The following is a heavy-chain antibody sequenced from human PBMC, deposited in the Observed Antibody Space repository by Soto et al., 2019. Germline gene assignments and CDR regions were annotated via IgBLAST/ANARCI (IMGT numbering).Heavy chain of an antibody. CDR3: AHHRLDTGMPSGY. D-gene: IGHD5-18*01. V-gene: IGHV1-18*01. J-gene: IGHJ4*02. CDR1: GYTFTNYG. CDR2: IGGYKGNT. Sequence: QVQLVQSGAEVREPGASVKVSCKASGYTFTNYGVSWVRQAPGQGLEWMGWIGGYKGNTNYAQKLQGRVTVTTDTPTSTAYMELRSLRPDDAAVDYCAHHRLDTGMPSGYWGQGTLVTVSS.